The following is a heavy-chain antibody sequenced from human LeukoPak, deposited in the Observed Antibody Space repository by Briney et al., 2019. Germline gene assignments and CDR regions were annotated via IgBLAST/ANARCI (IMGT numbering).Heavy chain of an antibody. Sequence: PSETLSLTCAVYGGSFSGYYWSWNRQPPGKGLEWIGEINHSGSTDYNPSLKSRVTISVDTSKNQFSLKLSSVTAADTAVYYCARRLAAAGTRSFDYWGQGTLVTVSS. D-gene: IGHD6-13*01. CDR1: GGSFSGYY. CDR2: INHSGST. V-gene: IGHV4-34*01. CDR3: ARRLAAAGTRSFDY. J-gene: IGHJ4*02.